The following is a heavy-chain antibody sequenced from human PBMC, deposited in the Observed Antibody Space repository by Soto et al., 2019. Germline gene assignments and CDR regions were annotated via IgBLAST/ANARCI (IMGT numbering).Heavy chain of an antibody. CDR2: IYYSGSS. D-gene: IGHD5-12*01. CDR1: GGSISSGDYY. CDR3: ARGSGYSGYDQVDY. J-gene: IGHJ4*02. V-gene: IGHV4-30-4*01. Sequence: QVQLQESGPGLVKPSQTLSLTCTVSGGSISSGDYYWSWIRQPPGKGLEWIGYIYYSGSSYYNPSLKSRVTISVDTSKDQFSLKLSSVTAADTAVYYCARGSGYSGYDQVDYWGQGTLVTVSS.